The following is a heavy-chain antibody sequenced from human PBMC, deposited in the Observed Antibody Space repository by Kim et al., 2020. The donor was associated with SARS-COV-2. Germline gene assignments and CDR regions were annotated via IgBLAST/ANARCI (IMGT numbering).Heavy chain of an antibody. CDR2: ISSSSSYI. CDR3: AREWELPTTTHRGAFDI. D-gene: IGHD1-26*01. J-gene: IGHJ3*02. CDR1: GFTFSSYS. Sequence: GGSLRLSCAASGFTFSSYSMNWVRQAPGKGLEWVSSISSSSSYIYYADSVKGRFTISRDNAKNSLYLQMNSLRAEDTAVYYCAREWELPTTTHRGAFDIWGQGTMVTVSS. V-gene: IGHV3-21*01.